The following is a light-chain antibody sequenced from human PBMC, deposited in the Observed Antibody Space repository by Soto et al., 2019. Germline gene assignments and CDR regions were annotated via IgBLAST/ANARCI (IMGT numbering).Light chain of an antibody. CDR3: SSYTSSSTRV. CDR2: DVS. CDR1: SSDVGGYNY. V-gene: IGLV2-14*01. J-gene: IGLJ1*01. Sequence: ALTQPASVSGSPGQSIAISCTGTSSDVGGYNYVSWYQLHPDKAPKLMIYDVSNRPSGVSNRFSGSKSGNTASLTISGLQAEDEADYYCSSYTSSSTRVFGNGTKVTVL.